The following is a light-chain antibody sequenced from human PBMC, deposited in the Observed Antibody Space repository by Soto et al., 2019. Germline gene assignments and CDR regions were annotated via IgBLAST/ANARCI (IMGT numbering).Light chain of an antibody. V-gene: IGLV2-23*01. CDR1: SSDVGTYDL. CDR2: EAT. J-gene: IGLJ3*02. CDR3: CSFSGSNPWV. Sequence: QSALTQPASVSGSPGQSITISCTGSSSDVGTYDLVSWYQHHPGATPKLMIYEATSRPSGISNRFSGSKSGNTASLTISGLQAEDEADYYCCSFSGSNPWVFGGGTKLTVL.